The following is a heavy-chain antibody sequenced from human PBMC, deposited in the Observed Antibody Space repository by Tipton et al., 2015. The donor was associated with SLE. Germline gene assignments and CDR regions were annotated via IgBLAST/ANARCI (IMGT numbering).Heavy chain of an antibody. CDR3: ARDGTVTTSLYYYYYMDV. CDR2: ISSSSSYI. CDR1: GFTFSSCS. Sequence: SLRLSCAASGFTFSSCSMNWVRQAPGKGLEWVSSISSSSSYIYYADSVKGRFTISRDNAKNSLYLQMNSLRAEDTAVYYCARDGTVTTSLYYYYYMDVWGKGTTVTVSS. J-gene: IGHJ6*03. D-gene: IGHD4-17*01. V-gene: IGHV3-21*01.